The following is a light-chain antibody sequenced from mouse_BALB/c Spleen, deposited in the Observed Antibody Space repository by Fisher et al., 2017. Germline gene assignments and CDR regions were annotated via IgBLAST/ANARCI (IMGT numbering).Light chain of an antibody. J-gene: IGKJ2*01. V-gene: IGKV17-121*01. Sequence: TQSPAIMSASPGEKVTMTCSASSSVSYMHWYQQKPGEPPKLLISEGNTLRPGVPSRFSNSGYGTDFVFTIENMLSEDVADYYCLQSDNLPLTFGGGTKLEIK. CDR3: LQSDNLPLT. CDR2: EGN. CDR1: SSVSY.